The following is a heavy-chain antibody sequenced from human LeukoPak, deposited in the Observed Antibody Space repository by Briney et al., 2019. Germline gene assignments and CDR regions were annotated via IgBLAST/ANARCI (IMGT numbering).Heavy chain of an antibody. V-gene: IGHV4-59*01. CDR2: VYDSGNT. CDR1: GGSMSSYY. Sequence: SETLSLTCTVSGGSMSSYYWSWIRQSPGKGLEWIGYVYDSGNTKYNPSLKSRVTISVEESKKQLSLRLSSATAADTAVYYCVGHLWFHNYYGMDVWGQGTTVTVSS. J-gene: IGHJ6*02. CDR3: VGHLWFHNYYGMDV. D-gene: IGHD3-10*01.